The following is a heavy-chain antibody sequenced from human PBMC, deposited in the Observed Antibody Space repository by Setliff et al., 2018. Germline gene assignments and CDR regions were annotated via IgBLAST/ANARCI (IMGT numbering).Heavy chain of an antibody. J-gene: IGHJ4*02. D-gene: IGHD2-15*01. CDR1: GFSVSGNY. Sequence: GGSLRLSCAGSGFSVSGNYMNWVRQAPGEGLEWVSAISGDSVSIYYADSVRGRFTISRDNSKNTLYLQMKSLRPEDTAVYYCARTCSGSGCYAGLESWGQGTPVTVSS. CDR3: ARTCSGSGCYAGLES. CDR2: ISGDSVSI. V-gene: IGHV3-23*01.